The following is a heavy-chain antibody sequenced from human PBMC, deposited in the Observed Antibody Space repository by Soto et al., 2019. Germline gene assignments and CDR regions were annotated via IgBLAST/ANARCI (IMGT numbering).Heavy chain of an antibody. CDR1: GYTLTELS. J-gene: IGHJ4*02. D-gene: IGHD6-13*01. Sequence: ASVKVSCKVSGYTLTELSMHWVRQAPGKGLEWMGGFDPEDGETIYAQKFQGRVAMTEDTSTDTAYMELSSLRSEDTAVYYCATASYSSSWPRDYWGQGTLVTVSS. CDR2: FDPEDGET. CDR3: ATASYSSSWPRDY. V-gene: IGHV1-24*01.